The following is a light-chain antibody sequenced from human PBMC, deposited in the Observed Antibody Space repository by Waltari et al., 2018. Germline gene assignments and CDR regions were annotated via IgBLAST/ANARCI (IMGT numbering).Light chain of an antibody. V-gene: IGLV10-54*04. CDR2: RNN. Sequence: QAGLTQPPSVSKGLRQTATLTCTGNSNNAGNQGAPWLQQHQGHPPKLLSYRNNNRPSGISERFSASRSGNTASLTITGLQPEDEADYYCSAWDSSLSAWVFGGGTKLTVL. J-gene: IGLJ3*02. CDR3: SAWDSSLSAWV. CDR1: SNNAGNQG.